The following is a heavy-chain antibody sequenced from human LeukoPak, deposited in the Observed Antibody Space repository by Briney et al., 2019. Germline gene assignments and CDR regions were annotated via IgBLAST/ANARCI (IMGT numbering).Heavy chain of an antibody. V-gene: IGHV4-59*01. CDR1: SGSISNYY. CDR2: IYYSGST. CDR3: ARGGFQMTTRKWFDP. Sequence: SETLSLTCTVSSGSISNYYWSWIRQPPGKGLEWIGYIYYSGSTNYNPSLKSRLTISIDMSKNQFSLKLSSVTAADTAVYYCARGGFQMTTRKWFDPWGQGTLVTVSS. D-gene: IGHD4-11*01. J-gene: IGHJ5*02.